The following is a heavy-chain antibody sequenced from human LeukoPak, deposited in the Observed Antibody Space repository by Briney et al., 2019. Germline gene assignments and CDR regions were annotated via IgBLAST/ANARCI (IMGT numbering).Heavy chain of an antibody. CDR1: GFSFNEFT. D-gene: IGHD2-8*02. V-gene: IGHV3-43*01. CDR3: AKDGHYCTATTCFSSWFDP. J-gene: IGHJ5*02. Sequence: AGGSLRLSCAASGFSFNEFTRNWLRQAPGKGLEWVALIGWDGDTTFYAESVKGRFTVSRDNSKNSLFLQMNSLKTEDTAFYYRAKDGHYCTATTCFSSWFDPWGQGTLVTVSS. CDR2: IGWDGDTT.